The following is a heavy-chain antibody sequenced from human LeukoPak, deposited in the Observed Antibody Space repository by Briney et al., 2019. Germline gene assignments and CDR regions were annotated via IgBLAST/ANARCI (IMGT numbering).Heavy chain of an antibody. J-gene: IGHJ4*02. Sequence: PGGSLRLSCAASGFTFSSYAMHWVRQAPGKGLEYVSAISSNGGSTYYANSVKGRFTISRDNSKNTLYLQMNSLRAEDTAVYYCARGSGDGFNYWGQGTLVTVSS. CDR2: ISSNGGST. CDR3: ARGSGDGFNY. V-gene: IGHV3-64*01. CDR1: GFTFSSYA. D-gene: IGHD3-10*01.